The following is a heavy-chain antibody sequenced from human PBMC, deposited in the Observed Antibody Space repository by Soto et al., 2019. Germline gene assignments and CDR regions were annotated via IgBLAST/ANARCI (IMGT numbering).Heavy chain of an antibody. J-gene: IGHJ4*02. CDR3: AGGRGGYPPDF. Sequence: QVQLVQSGAEVKKPGASVKVSCKASGYTFTNYGISWVRQAPGQGLEWMGWISANNGNTNYEQKLQGRVTMTTDTSTSTGHMGLGGLRSDDTAGDFCAGGRGGYPPDFWGQGTLVTVSS. D-gene: IGHD1-26*01. CDR1: GYTFTNYG. CDR2: ISANNGNT. V-gene: IGHV1-18*01.